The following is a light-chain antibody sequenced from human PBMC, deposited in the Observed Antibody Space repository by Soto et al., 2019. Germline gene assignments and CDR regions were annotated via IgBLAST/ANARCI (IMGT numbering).Light chain of an antibody. V-gene: IGKV1-6*01. CDR2: DAS. CDR1: QRVNTC. Sequence: IQMTHSPPTLSASVGDRVIITCRASQRVNTCLAWYQQKPGKAPTLLIYDASSLQSGVPSRFSGRGSGTDFTLTISSLQPEDFATYYCLQDYTYPWTFGQGTKVDIK. J-gene: IGKJ1*01. CDR3: LQDYTYPWT.